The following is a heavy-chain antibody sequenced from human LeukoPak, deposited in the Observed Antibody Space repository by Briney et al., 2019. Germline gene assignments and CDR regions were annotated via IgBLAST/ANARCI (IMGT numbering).Heavy chain of an antibody. V-gene: IGHV4-39*02. CDR2: IYYSGST. D-gene: IGHD1-26*01. J-gene: IGHJ4*02. Sequence: PSETLSLTCTVSGGSISSSSYYWGWLRQPPGKGLEWIGSIYYSGSTYYNPSLKSRVTISIDTSKNHFSLRLNSVTAADTAMYYCAKSGGYGLIDYWGQGTRVTVCS. CDR3: AKSGGYGLIDY. CDR1: GGSISSSSYY.